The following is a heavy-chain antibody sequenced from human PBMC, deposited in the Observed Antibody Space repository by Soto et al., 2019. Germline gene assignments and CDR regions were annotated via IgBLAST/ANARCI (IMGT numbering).Heavy chain of an antibody. J-gene: IGHJ6*02. V-gene: IGHV1-18*01. CDR2: ISAYNGNT. Sequence: ASVKVSCKASGYTFTSYGISWVRQAPGQGLEWMGWISAYNGNTNYAQKLQGRVTMTTDTSTSTAYMELRSLRSDDTAVYYCAIEGVLCIAVAGRDPYHYYGMDVWGQGTTVTVS. CDR3: AIEGVLCIAVAGRDPYHYYGMDV. CDR1: GYTFTSYG. D-gene: IGHD6-19*01.